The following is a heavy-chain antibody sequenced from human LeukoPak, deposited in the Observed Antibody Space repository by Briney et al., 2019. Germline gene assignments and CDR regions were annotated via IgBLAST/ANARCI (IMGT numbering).Heavy chain of an antibody. CDR2: IYYSGST. CDR3: ARGADAHKVAY. CDR1: GGSISSYY. D-gene: IGHD2-2*01. V-gene: IGHV4-59*12. Sequence: PSETLSLTCTVSGGSISSYYWSWIRQPPGKGLEWIGYIYYSGSTNYNPSLKSRVTISVDTSKNQFSLKLSSVTAADTAVYYCARGADAHKVAYWSQGTLVTVSS. J-gene: IGHJ4*02.